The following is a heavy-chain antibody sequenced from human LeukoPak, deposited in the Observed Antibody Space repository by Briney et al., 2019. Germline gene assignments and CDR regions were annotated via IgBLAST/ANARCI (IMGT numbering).Heavy chain of an antibody. D-gene: IGHD5-24*01. CDR3: ARGRDGYNYDAFDI. V-gene: IGHV4-34*01. J-gene: IGHJ3*02. CDR1: GGSFSGYY. Sequence: SETLSLTCAVYGGSFSGYYWSWIRQPPGKGLEWIGEINHSGSTNYNPSLKSRVTISVDTSKNQFSLKLSSVTAADTAVYYCARGRDGYNYDAFDIWGQGTMVTLSS. CDR2: INHSGST.